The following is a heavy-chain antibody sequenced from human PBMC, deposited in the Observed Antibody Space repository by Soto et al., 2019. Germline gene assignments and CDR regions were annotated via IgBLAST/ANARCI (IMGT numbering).Heavy chain of an antibody. CDR2: ISSSSSTI. D-gene: IGHD4-4*01. Sequence: EVQLVESGGGLVQPGGSLRLSCAASGFTFSSHSMNWVRQAPGKGLEWVSYISSSSSTIYYADSVKGRFTISRDNTKNSPYLQMNSLRDADTAVYYCSREWTTGTTDYYYYGMDVWGEVATLTVSS. CDR3: SREWTTGTTDYYYYGMDV. CDR1: GFTFSSHS. V-gene: IGHV3-48*02. J-gene: IGHJ6*04.